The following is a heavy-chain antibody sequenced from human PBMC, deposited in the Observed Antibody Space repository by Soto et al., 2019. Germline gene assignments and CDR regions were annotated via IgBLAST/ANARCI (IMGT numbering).Heavy chain of an antibody. CDR3: ARPAGTGSYFDY. J-gene: IGHJ4*02. V-gene: IGHV1-69*06. CDR1: GGTFSSYA. Sequence: SVKVSCKASGGTFSSYAISWVRQAPGQGLEWMGGIIPIFGTANYAQKFQGRVTITADKSTSTAYMELSSLRSEDTAVYYCARPAGTGSYFDYWGQGTLVTVSS. D-gene: IGHD6-19*01. CDR2: IIPIFGTA.